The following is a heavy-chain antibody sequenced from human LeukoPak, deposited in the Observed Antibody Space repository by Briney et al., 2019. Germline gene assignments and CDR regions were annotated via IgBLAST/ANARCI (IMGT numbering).Heavy chain of an antibody. CDR2: IKSKTDGGTT. J-gene: IGHJ4*02. V-gene: IGHV3-15*01. CDR1: GFTFSNAW. Sequence: GGSLRLSCVASGFTFSNAWMSWVRQAPGKGLEWVGRIKSKTDGGTTDYAAPVKGRFTISRDDSRNTLYLQMNSLKTEDTAVYYCTTEAWFGESYYFDYWGQGTLVTVSS. CDR3: TTEAWFGESYYFDY. D-gene: IGHD3-10*01.